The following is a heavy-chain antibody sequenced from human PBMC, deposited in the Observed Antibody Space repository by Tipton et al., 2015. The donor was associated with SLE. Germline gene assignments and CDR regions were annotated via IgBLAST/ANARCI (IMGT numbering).Heavy chain of an antibody. D-gene: IGHD3-22*01. J-gene: IGHJ2*01. CDR3: ARTLYYYDSSVYSRYFDI. CDR2: VSPSGGT. Sequence: TLSLTCTVSGGSLNNHFCSWIRQSAGKGLEWIGRVSPSGGTNYNPSLKSRVTMSVATSKNQFSLNLSSLTAADTAVYYCARTLYYYDSSVYSRYFDIWGRGTLVTVSS. V-gene: IGHV4-4*07. CDR1: GGSLNNHF.